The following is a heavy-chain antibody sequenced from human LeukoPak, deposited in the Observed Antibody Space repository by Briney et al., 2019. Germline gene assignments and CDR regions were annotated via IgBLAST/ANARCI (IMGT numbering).Heavy chain of an antibody. CDR2: INPSGGST. V-gene: IGHV1-46*01. CDR3: AREKAAAGLYYYYGMDV. Sequence: ASVKVSSKASGYTFTSYYMHWVRQAPGQGLEWMGIINPSGGSTSYAQKFQGRVTMTRDTSTSTVYMELSSLRSEDTAVYYCAREKAAAGLYYYYGMDVWGKGTTVTVSS. J-gene: IGHJ6*04. D-gene: IGHD6-13*01. CDR1: GYTFTSYY.